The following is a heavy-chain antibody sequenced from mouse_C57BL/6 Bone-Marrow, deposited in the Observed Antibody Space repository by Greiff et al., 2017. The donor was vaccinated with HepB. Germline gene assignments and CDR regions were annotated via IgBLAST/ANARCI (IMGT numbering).Heavy chain of an antibody. J-gene: IGHJ3*01. D-gene: IGHD1-1*01. Sequence: EVKLVESGPGLVKPSQSLSLTCSVTGYSITSGYYWNWIRQFPGNKLEWMGYISYDGSNNYNPSLKNRISITRDTSKNQFFLKLNSVTTEDTATYYCARDGYGSSYERFAYWGQGTLVTVSA. CDR3: ARDGYGSSYERFAY. V-gene: IGHV3-6*01. CDR1: GYSITSGYY. CDR2: ISYDGSN.